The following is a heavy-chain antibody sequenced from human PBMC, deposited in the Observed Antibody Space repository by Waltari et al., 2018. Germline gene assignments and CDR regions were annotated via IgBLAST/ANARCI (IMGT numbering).Heavy chain of an antibody. CDR2: ISSNGGST. V-gene: IGHV3-64*01. D-gene: IGHD1-26*01. CDR3: ARVWSGNIVGAPFDY. CDR1: GFTFSSYA. J-gene: IGHJ4*02. Sequence: EVQLVESGGGLVQPGGSLRLSCAASGFTFSSYAMHWVRQAPGKGLEYVSAISSNGGSTYYANSVKGRFTISRDNSKNTLYLQMGSLRAEDMAVYYCARVWSGNIVGAPFDYWGQGTLVTVSS.